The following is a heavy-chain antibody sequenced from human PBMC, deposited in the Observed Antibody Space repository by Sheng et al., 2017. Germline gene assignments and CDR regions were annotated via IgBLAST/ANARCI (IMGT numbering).Heavy chain of an antibody. V-gene: IGHV3-48*03. J-gene: IGHJ4*02. CDR3: ARGFDYGGTPYDY. Sequence: EVQLVESGGGLVQPGGSLRLSCAASGFTFSSYEMNWVRQAPGKGLEWVSYISSSGSTMYYADSVKGRFTISRDNAKNSLYLQMNGLRAEDTAVYYCARGFDYGGTPYDYWGQGTLVTVSS. CDR2: ISSSGSTM. CDR1: GFTFSSYE. D-gene: IGHD4-17*01.